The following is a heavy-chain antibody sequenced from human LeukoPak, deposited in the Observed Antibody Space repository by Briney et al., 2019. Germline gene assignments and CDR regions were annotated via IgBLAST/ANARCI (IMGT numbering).Heavy chain of an antibody. D-gene: IGHD3-16*01. CDR2: ISGYNGNT. CDR1: GYIFSKYG. CDR3: ARGDAYTANSAVDY. Sequence: ASVKVSCKTAGYIFSKYGVTWVRQAPGQGLEWMGWISGYNGNTNYAQKFQGRVTMTTDTSTGTASLELGSLRSGDTAVYFCARGDAYTANSAVDYWGRGTLVTVSS. V-gene: IGHV1-18*01. J-gene: IGHJ4*02.